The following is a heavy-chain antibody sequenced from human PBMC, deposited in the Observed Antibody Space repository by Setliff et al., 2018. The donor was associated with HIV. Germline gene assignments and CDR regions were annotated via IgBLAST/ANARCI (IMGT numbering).Heavy chain of an antibody. CDR2: IYHVGGT. CDR1: GGSIGSGGYS. V-gene: IGHV4-30-2*01. CDR3: ARSLQWGCSSTTCYVGY. Sequence: SETLSLTCAVSGGSIGSGGYSWSWIRQPPGRGLEWVGYIYHVGGTYYNPSLRSRVTISVDRSKNLFSLKPTSVTAADTAVYYCARSLQWGCSSTTCYVGYWGQGTLVTVSS. D-gene: IGHD2-2*01. J-gene: IGHJ4*02.